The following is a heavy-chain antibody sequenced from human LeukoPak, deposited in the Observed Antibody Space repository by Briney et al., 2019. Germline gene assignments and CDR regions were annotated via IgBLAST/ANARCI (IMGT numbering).Heavy chain of an antibody. V-gene: IGHV4-59*01. CDR3: ARADSGYDSADY. D-gene: IGHD5-12*01. CDR2: IYYSGNT. J-gene: IGHJ4*02. Sequence: PAETLSLTCTVAARSISSYYWSWIRQPPGNGLEWLGYIYYSGNTNYHPSLKSRVTISVDTSKNQFSLKLSSVTAADTAVYYCARADSGYDSADYWGQGTLVTVSS. CDR1: ARSISSYY.